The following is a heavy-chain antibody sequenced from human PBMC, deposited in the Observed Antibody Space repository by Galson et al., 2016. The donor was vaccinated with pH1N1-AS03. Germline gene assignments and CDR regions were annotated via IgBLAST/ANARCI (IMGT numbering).Heavy chain of an antibody. CDR2: IIPILGTP. D-gene: IGHD3-3*01. CDR1: GGPFSSHA. CDR3: ARSDECWSIRAPFKYGMVV. V-gene: IGHV1-69*13. Sequence: SVKVSCKASGGPFSSHAINWVRQAPGQGLEWMGGIIPILGTPNYAQKFQGRVTINADESTNTAYMERCSLRSEDTAVYYCARSDECWSIRAPFKYGMVVWGPGTTVTVSS. J-gene: IGHJ6*02.